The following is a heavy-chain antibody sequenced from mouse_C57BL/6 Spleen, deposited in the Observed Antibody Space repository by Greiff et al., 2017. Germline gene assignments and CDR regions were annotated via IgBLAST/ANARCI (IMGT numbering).Heavy chain of an antibody. CDR3: ARRGDYDGFAY. CDR1: GFTFSSYG. CDR2: ISSGGSYT. V-gene: IGHV5-6*01. Sequence: EVQRVESGGDLVKPGGSLKLSCAASGFTFSSYGMSWVRQTPDKRLEWVATISSGGSYTYYPDSVKGRFTISRDNAKNTLYLQMSSLKSEDSAMCYCARRGDYDGFAYWGQGTLVTVSA. D-gene: IGHD2-4*01. J-gene: IGHJ3*01.